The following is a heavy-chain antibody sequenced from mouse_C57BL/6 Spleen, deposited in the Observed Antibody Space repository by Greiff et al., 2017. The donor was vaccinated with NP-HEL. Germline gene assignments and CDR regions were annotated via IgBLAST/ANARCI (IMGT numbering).Heavy chain of an antibody. J-gene: IGHJ1*03. D-gene: IGHD1-1*01. CDR1: GYTFTDYN. Sequence: EVQGVESGPELVKPGASVKMSCKASGYTFTDYNMHWVKQSHGKSLEWIGYINPNNGGTSYNQKFKGKATLTVNKSSSTAYMELRSLTSEDSAVYYCARAYYGSSYRYFDVWGTGTTVTVSS. CDR3: ARAYYGSSYRYFDV. V-gene: IGHV1-22*01. CDR2: INPNNGGT.